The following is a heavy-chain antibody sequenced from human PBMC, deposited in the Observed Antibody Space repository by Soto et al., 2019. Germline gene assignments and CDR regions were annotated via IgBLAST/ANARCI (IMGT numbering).Heavy chain of an antibody. CDR2: GTANSGVI. CDR3: ARYCAGDCYRGFDT. D-gene: IGHD2-21*02. CDR1: GFTFNNYV. J-gene: IGHJ4*02. V-gene: IGHV3-23*01. Sequence: EVQLLESGGGLVQPGGSLRLSCAASGFTFNNYVMPWVRQTPGKGLDWVSLGTANSGVIYYADSVKGRFTVSRDNSKNTLYLQRNSLRAEDTALYYCARYCAGDCYRGFDTWGQGTLVTVSS.